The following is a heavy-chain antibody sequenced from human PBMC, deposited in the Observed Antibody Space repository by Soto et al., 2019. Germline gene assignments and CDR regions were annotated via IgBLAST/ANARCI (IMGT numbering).Heavy chain of an antibody. CDR3: VKRFGSLYPYYYSMDV. CDR2: ISGSGGAT. CDR1: GFTFSTYA. J-gene: IGHJ6*02. D-gene: IGHD3-10*01. Sequence: EVQLLESGGGLVQPGGSLRLSCAASGFTFSTYAMSWVRQAPGKGLEWVSGISGSGGATYYADSVKGRFTISRDNSKNTLYLQMNSLGGEDTAVYYCVKRFGSLYPYYYSMDVWGQGTTVTVS. V-gene: IGHV3-23*01.